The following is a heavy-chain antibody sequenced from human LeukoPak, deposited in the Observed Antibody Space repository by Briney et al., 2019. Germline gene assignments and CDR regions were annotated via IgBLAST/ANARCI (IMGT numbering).Heavy chain of an antibody. Sequence: ASVKVSCKTSGYTFTSFHMHWVRQAPGQGLEWMGMIDPSGGSTTYAQNFQGRVTMTRDTYKNTFYLELSSLRFDDTAIYFCARGHSFRGGYVSRWLDPWGQGTLVTVSS. J-gene: IGHJ5*02. CDR2: IDPSGGST. V-gene: IGHV1-46*01. D-gene: IGHD3-10*01. CDR1: GYTFTSFH. CDR3: ARGHSFRGGYVSRWLDP.